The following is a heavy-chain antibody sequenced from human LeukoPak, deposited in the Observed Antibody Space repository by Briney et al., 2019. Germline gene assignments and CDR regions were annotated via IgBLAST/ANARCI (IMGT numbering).Heavy chain of an antibody. V-gene: IGHV4-59*05. Sequence: SETLSLTCTVSGGSISSYYWSWIRQPPGKGLEWIGSIYYSGSTYYNPSLKSRVTISVDTSKNQFSLKLSSVTAADTAVYYCARSTVVTRGWFDPWGQGTLVTVSS. CDR3: ARSTVVTRGWFDP. CDR1: GGSISSYY. J-gene: IGHJ5*02. D-gene: IGHD4-23*01. CDR2: IYYSGST.